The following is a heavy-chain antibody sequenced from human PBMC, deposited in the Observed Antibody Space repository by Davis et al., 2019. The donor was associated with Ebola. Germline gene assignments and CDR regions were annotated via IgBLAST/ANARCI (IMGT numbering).Heavy chain of an antibody. CDR1: GFIFRNYA. J-gene: IGHJ4*02. CDR3: ARAGFDEVLNY. CDR2: VSHSERER. Sequence: GASLKISCASSGFIFRNYAMHLVRPAPGKGLEWVAVVSHSERERFYADSVKGRFTISRDNSENTLYLQMNSLTADDTSVYYCARAGFDEVLNYWGQGTPVTVSS. D-gene: IGHD3-9*01. V-gene: IGHV3-30*04.